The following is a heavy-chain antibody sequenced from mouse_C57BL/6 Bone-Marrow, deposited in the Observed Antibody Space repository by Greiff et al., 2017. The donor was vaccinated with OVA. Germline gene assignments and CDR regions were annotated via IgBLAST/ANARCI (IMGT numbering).Heavy chain of an antibody. CDR1: GYTFTSYW. CDR2: IDPSDSYT. Sequence: QVQLQQPGAELVKPGASVKLSCKASGYTFTSYWMQWVKQRPGQGLEWIGEIDPSDSYTNYNQKFKGKATLTVDTSSSTADMQLSSLTSEDSAVYYCASDNWDWFAYWGQGTLVTVSA. V-gene: IGHV1-50*01. CDR3: ASDNWDWFAY. J-gene: IGHJ3*01. D-gene: IGHD4-1*02.